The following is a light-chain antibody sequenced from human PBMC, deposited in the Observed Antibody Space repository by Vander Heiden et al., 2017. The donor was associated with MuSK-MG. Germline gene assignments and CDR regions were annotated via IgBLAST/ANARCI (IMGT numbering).Light chain of an antibody. J-gene: IGLJ3*02. CDR3: QRYHGGLWV. Sequence: QAVVPRKPSLTVSPGWTVTLTCASSTGAVTSGHYPNWNQQKPGQAPRALIYSARKKDPWTPARFSGCSLGGKAAPTPSDVQEEDEDEYYCQRYHGGLWVFGGGTKLTVL. V-gene: IGLV7-43*01. CDR2: SAR. CDR1: TGAVTSGHY.